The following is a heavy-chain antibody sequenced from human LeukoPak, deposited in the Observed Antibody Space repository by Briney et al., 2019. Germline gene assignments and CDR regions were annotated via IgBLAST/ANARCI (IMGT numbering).Heavy chain of an antibody. CDR3: ARTCSSTSCSDFDY. CDR2: MNPNSGNT. J-gene: IGHJ4*02. V-gene: IGHV1-8*03. Sequence: GASAKVSCKASGYTFTSYDINWVRQATGQGLEWMGWMNPNSGNTGYAQKFQGRVTITRNTSISTAYMELSSLTSEDTAVYYCARTCSSTSCSDFDYWGQGTLVTVSS. D-gene: IGHD2-2*01. CDR1: GYTFTSYD.